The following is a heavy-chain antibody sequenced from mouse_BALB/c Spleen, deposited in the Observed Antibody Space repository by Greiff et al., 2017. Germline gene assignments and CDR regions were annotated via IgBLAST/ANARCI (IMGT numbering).Heavy chain of an antibody. Sequence: QVQLQQSGAELAKPGASVKMSCKASGYTFTSYWMHWVKQRPGQGLEWIGYINPSTGYTEYNQKFKDKATLTADKSSSTAYMQLSSLTSEDSAVYYCARCLGDGYAWFAYWGQGTLVTVSA. CDR3: ARCLGDGYAWFAY. D-gene: IGHD2-3*01. CDR2: INPSTGYT. V-gene: IGHV1-7*01. CDR1: GYTFTSYW. J-gene: IGHJ3*01.